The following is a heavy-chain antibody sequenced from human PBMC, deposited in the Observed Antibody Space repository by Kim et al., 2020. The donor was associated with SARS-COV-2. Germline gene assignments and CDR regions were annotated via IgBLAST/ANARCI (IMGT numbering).Heavy chain of an antibody. V-gene: IGHV3-30*18. CDR3: AKEIAVAAGPYYYYYYGMDV. CDR2: ISYDGSNK. Sequence: GGSLRLSCAASGFTFSSYGMHWVRQAPGKGLEWVAVISYDGSNKYYADSVKGRFTISRDNSKNTLYLQMNSLRAEDTAVYYCAKEIAVAAGPYYYYYYGMDVWGQGTTVTVSS. D-gene: IGHD6-19*01. CDR1: GFTFSSYG. J-gene: IGHJ6*02.